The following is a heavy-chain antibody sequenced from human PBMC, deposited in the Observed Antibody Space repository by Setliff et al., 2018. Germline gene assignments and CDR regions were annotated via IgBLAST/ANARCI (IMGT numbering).Heavy chain of an antibody. CDR1: GYTFTGYY. CDR2: INPNSGGT. CDR3: ARGALYYDSSGYYPDY. V-gene: IGHV1-2*06. D-gene: IGHD3-22*01. Sequence: ASVKVSCKASGYTFTGYYMYWVRQAPGQGLEWMGRINPNSGGTNYAQKFQGRVTMTRDTSISTVYMELSRLRSDDTAVYYCARGALYYDSSGYYPDYWGQGTPVTVSS. J-gene: IGHJ4*02.